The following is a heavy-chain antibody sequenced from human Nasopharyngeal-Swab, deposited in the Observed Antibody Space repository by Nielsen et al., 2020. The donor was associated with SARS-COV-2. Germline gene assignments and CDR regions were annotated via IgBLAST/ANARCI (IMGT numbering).Heavy chain of an antibody. CDR3: AREYSGSYLGVDY. CDR2: ISSSSSYT. CDR1: GFTFSDYY. J-gene: IGHJ4*02. D-gene: IGHD1-26*01. Sequence: GGSLRLSCAASGFTFSDYYMSWIRQAPGKGLEWVSYISSSSSYTNYADSVKGRFTISRDNAKNSLYLQMNSLRAEDTAVYYCAREYSGSYLGVDYWGQGTLVTVSS. V-gene: IGHV3-11*06.